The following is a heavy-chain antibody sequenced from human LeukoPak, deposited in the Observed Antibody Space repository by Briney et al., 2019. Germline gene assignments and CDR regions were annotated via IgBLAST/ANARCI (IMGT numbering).Heavy chain of an antibody. V-gene: IGHV3-49*03. J-gene: IGHJ5*02. Sequence: GGSLRLSCTTSGFTFGEYALSWFRQAPGKGLEWVGLIRSKAYGGTTEYAASVKGRFSISRDDSKSIAYLQMNSLKTEDTGVYYCTSGYCSGGSCYGWFDPWGQGTLVTVSS. CDR2: IRSKAYGGTT. CDR3: TSGYCSGGSCYGWFDP. CDR1: GFTFGEYA. D-gene: IGHD2-15*01.